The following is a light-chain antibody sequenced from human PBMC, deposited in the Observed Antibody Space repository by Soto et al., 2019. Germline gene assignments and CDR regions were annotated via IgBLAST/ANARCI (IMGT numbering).Light chain of an antibody. CDR2: GAS. CDR1: QSVGSD. J-gene: IGKJ1*01. CDR3: QQYDSSPKT. Sequence: EIVMTQSPATLSVSPGERATLSCRASQSVGSDLAWYQQKPGQAPRLLIYGASSRATGIPDRFSGSGSGTDFTLTISRLEPEDFAVYYCQQYDSSPKTFGQGTKVDI. V-gene: IGKV3-20*01.